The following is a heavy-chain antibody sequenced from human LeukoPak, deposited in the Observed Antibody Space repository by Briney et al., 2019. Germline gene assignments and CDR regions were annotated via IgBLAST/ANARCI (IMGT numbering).Heavy chain of an antibody. J-gene: IGHJ4*02. V-gene: IGHV5-51*01. CDR3: ARHVLAAATVTPDY. Sequence: GESLKISCQASGYSFTTFWIDWVRQMPGKALEWMGVIYPGDSETRYSPSFQGQVTISADKSISTAYLQWSSLKASDTAMYYCARHVLAAATVTPDYWGQGTLVTVSS. CDR2: IYPGDSET. D-gene: IGHD6-13*01. CDR1: GYSFTTFW.